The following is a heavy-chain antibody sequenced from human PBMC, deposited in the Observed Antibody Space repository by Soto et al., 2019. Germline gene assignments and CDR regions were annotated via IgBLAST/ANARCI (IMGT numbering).Heavy chain of an antibody. J-gene: IGHJ4*02. D-gene: IGHD5-12*01. CDR3: AXTTPRTPYSGYDGDFDY. Sequence: GASVKVSCKASGYTFTGYYMHWVRQAPGQGLEWMGWINPNSGGTNYAQKFQGRVTMTRDTSISTAYMELSRLRSDDTAVYYCAXTTPRTPYSGYDGDFDYWGQGTLVTVSS. CDR2: INPNSGGT. CDR1: GYTFTGYY. V-gene: IGHV1-2*02.